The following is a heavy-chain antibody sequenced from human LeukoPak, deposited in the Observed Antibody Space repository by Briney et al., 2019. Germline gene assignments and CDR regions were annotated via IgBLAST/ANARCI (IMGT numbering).Heavy chain of an antibody. CDR1: GGSFSGYY. D-gene: IGHD3-10*01. CDR3: AREGPGRFGAPGPNVYSIDY. Sequence: SETLSLTCAVYGGSFSGYYWSWIRQPPGKGLEWIGYIYYSGSTNYNPSLKSRVTISVDTSKNQFSLKLTSVTAADTAVYFCAREGPGRFGAPGPNVYSIDYWGQGALVTVSS. V-gene: IGHV4-59*01. CDR2: IYYSGST. J-gene: IGHJ4*02.